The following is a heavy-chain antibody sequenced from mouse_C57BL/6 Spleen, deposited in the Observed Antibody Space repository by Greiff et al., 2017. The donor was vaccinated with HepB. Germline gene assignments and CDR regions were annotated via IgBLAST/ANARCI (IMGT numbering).Heavy chain of an antibody. CDR1: GYAFSSYW. CDR2: IYPGDGDT. J-gene: IGHJ2*01. V-gene: IGHV1-80*01. D-gene: IGHD1-1*01. CDR3: ARGLGSSLYYFDY. Sequence: VQLQQSGAELVKPGASVKISCKASGYAFSSYWMNWVKQRPGKGLEWIGQIYPGDGDTNYNGKFKGKATLTADKSSSTAYMQLSSLTSEDSAVYFCARGLGSSLYYFDYWGQGTTLTVSS.